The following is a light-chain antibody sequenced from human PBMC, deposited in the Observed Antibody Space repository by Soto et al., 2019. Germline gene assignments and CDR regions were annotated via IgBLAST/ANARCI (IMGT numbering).Light chain of an antibody. CDR1: QTISRF. CDR2: DAS. J-gene: IGKJ2*01. Sequence: DIQMTQSPSSLSASVGDRVTITCRASQTISRFLNWYQWKPGKAPKFLIHDASNLQSGVPTRVSGSGSGTDFTRTISSLQPEDFATYYCQQSFSTPPTFGQGTKLEIK. CDR3: QQSFSTPPT. V-gene: IGKV1-39*01.